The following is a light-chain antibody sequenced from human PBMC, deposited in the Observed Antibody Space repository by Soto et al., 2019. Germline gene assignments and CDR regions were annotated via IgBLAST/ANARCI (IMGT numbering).Light chain of an antibody. CDR1: QSVSSNY. CDR2: GAS. V-gene: IGKV3-20*01. J-gene: IGKJ4*01. CDR3: QQYGGSPRVT. Sequence: EIVLTQSPGTLSLSPGERATLSCRASQSVSSNYLAWYQQKPGQAPRLLIYGASSRATGIPDMFSGSGSGTDFTLTISRLEPEDFAVYYCQQYGGSPRVTFGGGTKVEIK.